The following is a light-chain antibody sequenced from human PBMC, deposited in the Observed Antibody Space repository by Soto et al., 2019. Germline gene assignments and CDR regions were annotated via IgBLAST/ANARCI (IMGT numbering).Light chain of an antibody. V-gene: IGKV1-5*03. CDR2: KAS. CDR3: QQYHSFSYT. J-gene: IGKJ2*01. CDR1: QSISSW. Sequence: DIQMTQSPSTLSASVADRVTITCRASQSISSWLAWYQQKPGKAPNLLIYKASSLESGVPSRFSGSGSGTEFTLTISSLQPDDFATYYCQQYHSFSYTFGQGTKLEFK.